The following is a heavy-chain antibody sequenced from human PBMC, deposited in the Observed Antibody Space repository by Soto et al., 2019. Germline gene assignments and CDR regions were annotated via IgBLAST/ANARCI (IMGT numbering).Heavy chain of an antibody. CDR3: ARQPTTGDTDLWFDP. Sequence: SETLSLTCSVSGGSISSSSYYWGWIRQPPGKGLEWIGTIYYSGGTYYNPSLKSRVTVSVDTSKNHFSLKLNSVTAADTAVYYCARQPTTGDTDLWFDPWGQGTLVTVSS. CDR1: GGSISSSSYY. CDR2: IYYSGGT. V-gene: IGHV4-39*01. D-gene: IGHD2-21*01. J-gene: IGHJ5*02.